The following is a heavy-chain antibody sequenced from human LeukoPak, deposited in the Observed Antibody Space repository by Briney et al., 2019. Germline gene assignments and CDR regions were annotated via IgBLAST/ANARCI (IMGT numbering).Heavy chain of an antibody. J-gene: IGHJ4*02. V-gene: IGHV1-18*04. Sequence: ASVKVSCKASGYTFTGYYMHWVRQAPGQGLEWMGWISAYNGNTNYAQKLQGRVTMTTDTSTSTAYMELRSLRSDDTAVYYCARDLARGYSYDQVDYWGQGTLVTVSP. CDR2: ISAYNGNT. CDR3: ARDLARGYSYDQVDY. D-gene: IGHD5-18*01. CDR1: GYTFTGYY.